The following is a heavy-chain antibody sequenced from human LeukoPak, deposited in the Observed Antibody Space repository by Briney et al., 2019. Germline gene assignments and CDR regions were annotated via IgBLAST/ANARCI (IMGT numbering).Heavy chain of an antibody. J-gene: IGHJ4*02. CDR1: GLTFSTSC. CDR2: IGPTGSDR. V-gene: IGHV3-21*06. Sequence: GGSLRLSCTASGLTFSTSCFNWVRQAPGKGLEWVASIGPTGSDRYHADSIKGRFTISGDNANNFLYLQMNSLRAEDTAVYYCATETNGRHYDYWGQGTLLTVSS. CDR3: ATETNGRHYDY. D-gene: IGHD1-14*01.